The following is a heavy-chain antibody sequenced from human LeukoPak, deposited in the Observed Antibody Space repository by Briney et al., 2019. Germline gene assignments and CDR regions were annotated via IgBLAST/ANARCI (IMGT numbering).Heavy chain of an antibody. V-gene: IGHV3-74*01. CDR2: INSDGSST. CDR3: ARDRRGGEYYDSSGYYMSNAFDI. J-gene: IGHJ3*02. CDR1: GFTISSYW. Sequence: GGSQRLSCAASGFTISSYWMHWVRQAPGKGLVWVSRINSDGSSTSYADSVKGRFTISRDNAKNTLYLQMNSLRAEDTAVYYCARDRRGGEYYDSSGYYMSNAFDIWGQGTMVTVSS. D-gene: IGHD3-22*01.